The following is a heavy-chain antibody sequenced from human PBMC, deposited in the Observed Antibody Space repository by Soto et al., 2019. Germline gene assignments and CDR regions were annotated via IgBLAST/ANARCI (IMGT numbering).Heavy chain of an antibody. CDR2: ISSSSTYV. CDR1: GFTFSSYV. Sequence: PGGSLRLSCAASGFTFSSYVMNWVRQAPGKGLQWVSSISSSSTYVHYADSVKGRFSISRDNAKSSLYLQMNSLRAEDTAVYYCARALVATDFDNWGQGTLVTVSS. V-gene: IGHV3-21*01. J-gene: IGHJ4*02. CDR3: ARALVATDFDN. D-gene: IGHD5-12*01.